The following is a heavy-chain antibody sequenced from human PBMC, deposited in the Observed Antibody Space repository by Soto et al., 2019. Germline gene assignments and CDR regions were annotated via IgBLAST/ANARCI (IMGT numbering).Heavy chain of an antibody. CDR1: GGTFNSYA. CDR3: ARSGYDLYYFDY. CDR2: IIPIFDTA. D-gene: IGHD5-12*01. J-gene: IGHJ4*02. Sequence: QVQLVQSGAEVKKPGSSVKVSCKASGGTFNSYAISWVRQAPGQGLEWMGGIIPIFDTANYAQKFQGRVTITADGSTSTAYMELSSLRSEDTAVYCCARSGYDLYYFDYWGQGTLVTVSS. V-gene: IGHV1-69*12.